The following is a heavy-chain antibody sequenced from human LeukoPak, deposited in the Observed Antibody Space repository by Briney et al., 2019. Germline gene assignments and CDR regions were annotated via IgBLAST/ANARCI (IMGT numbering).Heavy chain of an antibody. CDR3: ARDGETATIENYFDY. V-gene: IGHV4-39*07. CDR2: IYYSGRT. Sequence: PSETLSLTCTASGGSISSSSYCWGWIRQPPGKGLEWIGCIYYSGRTHYNPSLKSRVTISLDTSKNQFSLKLSSVTAADTAVYYCARDGETATIENYFDYWGQGTLVTVSS. D-gene: IGHD5-24*01. J-gene: IGHJ4*02. CDR1: GGSISSSSYC.